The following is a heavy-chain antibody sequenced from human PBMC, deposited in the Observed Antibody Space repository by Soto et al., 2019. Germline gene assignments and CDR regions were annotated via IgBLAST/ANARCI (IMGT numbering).Heavy chain of an antibody. Sequence: KPSETLSLTCTVSGGSISSYYWSWIRQPPGKGLEWIGYIYYSGSTNYNPSLKSRVTISVDTSKNQFSLKLSSVTAADTAVYYCARYPGLGAITFFDYWGQGTLITVSS. CDR1: GGSISSYY. D-gene: IGHD1-26*01. V-gene: IGHV4-59*01. CDR2: IYYSGST. J-gene: IGHJ4*02. CDR3: ARYPGLGAITFFDY.